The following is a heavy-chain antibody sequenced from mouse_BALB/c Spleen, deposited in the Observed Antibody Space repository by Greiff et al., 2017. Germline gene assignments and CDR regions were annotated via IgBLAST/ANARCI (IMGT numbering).Heavy chain of an antibody. CDR2: IRSGSSTI. Sequence: EVMLVESGGGLVQPGGSRKLSCAASGFTFSSFGMHWVRQAPEKGLEWVAYIRSGSSTIYYADTVKGRFTISRDNARNILYLQMSSLRSEDTAMYYCAREGGYYHFDYWGQGTTLTVSS. J-gene: IGHJ2*01. D-gene: IGHD2-3*01. CDR1: GFTFSSFG. V-gene: IGHV5-17*02. CDR3: AREGGYYHFDY.